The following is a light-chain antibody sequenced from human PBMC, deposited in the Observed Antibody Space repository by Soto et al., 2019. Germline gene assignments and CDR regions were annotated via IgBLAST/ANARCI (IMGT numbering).Light chain of an antibody. CDR1: SREVGGYDY. Sequence: QSALSQPPSAPGSPGPSVTISCTGSSREVGGYDYVSWYQQHPGKAPKLMIYEVTIRPSGVSDRFSGSKSGNTASLTVSGLQAEDEADYYCSSYTGGNPSYVFGTGTKVTVL. CDR3: SSYTGGNPSYV. J-gene: IGLJ1*01. CDR2: EVT. V-gene: IGLV2-8*01.